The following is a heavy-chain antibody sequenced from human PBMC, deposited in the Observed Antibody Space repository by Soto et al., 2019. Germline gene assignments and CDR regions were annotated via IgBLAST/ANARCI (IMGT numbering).Heavy chain of an antibody. V-gene: IGHV4-4*02. CDR1: GGSISSSNW. CDR3: ARDTAQLLSRSDAFDI. Sequence: SETLSLTCAVSGGSISSSNWWSWVRQPPGKGLEWIGEIYHSGSTNYNPSLKSRVTISVDKSKNQFSLKLSSVTAADTAVYYCARDTAQLLSRSDAFDIRGQGTMVTVSS. CDR2: IYHSGST. D-gene: IGHD2-2*01. J-gene: IGHJ3*02.